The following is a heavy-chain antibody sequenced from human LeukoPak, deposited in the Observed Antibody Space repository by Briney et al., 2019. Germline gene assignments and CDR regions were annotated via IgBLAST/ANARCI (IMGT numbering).Heavy chain of an antibody. J-gene: IGHJ6*02. Sequence: GGSLRPSCAASGFTFSSYAMSWVRQAPGKGLEWVSGISWNRGSIGYADSVKGRFTISRDNAKNSLYLQMNSLRAEDTALYYCAKGGGSGYYYYGMDVWGQGTTVTVSS. D-gene: IGHD3-10*01. CDR2: ISWNRGSI. V-gene: IGHV3-9*01. CDR3: AKGGGSGYYYYGMDV. CDR1: GFTFSSYA.